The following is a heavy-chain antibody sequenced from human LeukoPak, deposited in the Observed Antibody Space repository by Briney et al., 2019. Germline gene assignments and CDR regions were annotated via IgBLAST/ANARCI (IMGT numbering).Heavy chain of an antibody. J-gene: IGHJ4*02. CDR2: ISAYNGNT. Sequence: ASVKVSCKASGYTFTSYGISWVRQAPGQGLEWMGWISAYNGNTNYAQKLQGRVTMTTDTSTSTAYNELRSLRSDDTAVYYCARATYGSGSYYTGYYFDYWGQGTLVTVSS. CDR3: ARATYGSGSYYTGYYFDY. V-gene: IGHV1-18*01. D-gene: IGHD3-10*01. CDR1: GYTFTSYG.